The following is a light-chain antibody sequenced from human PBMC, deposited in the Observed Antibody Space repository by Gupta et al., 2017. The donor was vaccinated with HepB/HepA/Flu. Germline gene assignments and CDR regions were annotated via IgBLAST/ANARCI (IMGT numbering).Light chain of an antibody. CDR3: MQSVQPPLT. V-gene: IGKV2D-29*01. CDR2: EVS. Sequence: DIVLPQTPLSLSVTPGQPASISCKSSQSLLHSSGETYLYWFLQKPGQPPQLLIHEVSKRFSGVPERFSGSGSGTDFTLKINRVETEDVGVYYCMQSVQPPLTFGGGTKVEIK. J-gene: IGKJ4*01. CDR1: QSLLHSSGETY.